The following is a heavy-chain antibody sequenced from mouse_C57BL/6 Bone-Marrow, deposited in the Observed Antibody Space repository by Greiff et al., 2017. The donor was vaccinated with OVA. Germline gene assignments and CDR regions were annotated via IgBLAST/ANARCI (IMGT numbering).Heavy chain of an antibody. J-gene: IGHJ2*01. CDR3: ARDSSMITTGDDY. V-gene: IGHV5-2*01. CDR2: INSDGGGT. D-gene: IGHD2-4*01. CDR1: EYAFPSPY. Sequence: EVKLVESGGGLVQPGESLKLSCESTEYAFPSPYMSWVRQTPGKRLELVAAINSDGGGTYYPDTFESRFISTRDNTKKTMYLQMSSLRSEDTAVYYCARDSSMITTGDDYWGQGTTLTVSA.